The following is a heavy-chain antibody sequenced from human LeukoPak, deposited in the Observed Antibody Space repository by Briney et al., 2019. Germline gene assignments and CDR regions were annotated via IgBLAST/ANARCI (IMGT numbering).Heavy chain of an antibody. D-gene: IGHD3-16*02. CDR2: VDPGDSYI. CDR3: ARHRRLSNFDY. V-gene: IGHV5-10-1*01. J-gene: IGHJ4*02. Sequence: PGESLKIACKGSGYSFTNYWITWVRQMPGKSLEGMGGVDPGDSYIKYCPSFQGHVTISADKSISTAYLHWSSLKASDTAMYYCARHRRLSNFDYWGQGTLVTVSS. CDR1: GYSFTNYW.